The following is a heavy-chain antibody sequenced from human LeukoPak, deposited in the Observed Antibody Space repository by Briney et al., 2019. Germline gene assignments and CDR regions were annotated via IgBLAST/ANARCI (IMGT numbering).Heavy chain of an antibody. CDR1: AFTFSTYA. V-gene: IGHV3-23*01. Sequence: GASLRLSCAASAFTFSTYAMSWVRQAPGKGLEWVSAISGSGDGTFYADSVMGRFTIFRDNSMNTLYLQMNSLRAEDTAVYYCAREGSVVGTGYFDYWGQGTLVTVSS. D-gene: IGHD6-19*01. J-gene: IGHJ4*02. CDR2: ISGSGDGT. CDR3: AREGSVVGTGYFDY.